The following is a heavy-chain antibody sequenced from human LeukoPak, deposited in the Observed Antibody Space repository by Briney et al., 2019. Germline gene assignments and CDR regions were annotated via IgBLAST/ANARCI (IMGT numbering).Heavy chain of an antibody. CDR3: ARGSDGWFAFDY. CDR1: EFTVSSNY. CDR2: IYSTGGK. Sequence: PGGSLSLSCAASEFTVSSNYMTWVRQAPGKGLEWVSIIYSTGGKYYADSVKGRFTISRDNSKHTLYLQMNSLRAEDTAVYYCARGSDGWFAFDYWGQGILVTVSS. J-gene: IGHJ4*02. V-gene: IGHV3-66*01. D-gene: IGHD6-19*01.